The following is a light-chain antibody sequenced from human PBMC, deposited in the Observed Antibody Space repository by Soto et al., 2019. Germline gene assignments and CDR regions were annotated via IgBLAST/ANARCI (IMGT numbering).Light chain of an antibody. J-gene: IGLJ2*01. Sequence: QSVLTQPPSASGTPGQRVTISCSGSSSNTGSNYVYWYQQLPGTVPQLLIYRNSERPSGVPDRFSGSKSGTSASLAISGLRSEDEADYYCAAWDDSLSGVVFGGWTKLTVL. CDR1: SSNTGSNY. V-gene: IGLV1-47*01. CDR3: AAWDDSLSGVV. CDR2: RNS.